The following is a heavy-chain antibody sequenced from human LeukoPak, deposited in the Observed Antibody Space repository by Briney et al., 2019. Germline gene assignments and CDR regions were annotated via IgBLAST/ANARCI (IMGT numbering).Heavy chain of an antibody. CDR2: ISAYNGNT. D-gene: IGHD5-18*01. Sequence: ASVKVSCKASGYTFTSYTIHWVRQAPGQRLEWMGWISAYNGNTNYAQKLQGRVTMTTDTSTNTAYMELRSLRSDDTAVYYCARDGGGYSYGFPPQFDFWGQGTLVTVSS. V-gene: IGHV1-18*01. CDR1: GYTFTSYT. J-gene: IGHJ4*02. CDR3: ARDGGGYSYGFPPQFDF.